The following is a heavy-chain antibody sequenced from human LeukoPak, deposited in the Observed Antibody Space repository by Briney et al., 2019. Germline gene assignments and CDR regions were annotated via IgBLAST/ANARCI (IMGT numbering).Heavy chain of an antibody. Sequence: GGSLRLSCAASGFTFSSYWMNWVRQAPGKGLVWVSRIASDGSSTTYADSVKGRFSISRDNAKNTLYLQMNSLRGEDTAVYYCARGRPHGNDYWGQGTLVTVSS. J-gene: IGHJ4*02. CDR3: ARGRPHGNDY. CDR1: GFTFSSYW. D-gene: IGHD4-23*01. CDR2: IASDGSST. V-gene: IGHV3-74*01.